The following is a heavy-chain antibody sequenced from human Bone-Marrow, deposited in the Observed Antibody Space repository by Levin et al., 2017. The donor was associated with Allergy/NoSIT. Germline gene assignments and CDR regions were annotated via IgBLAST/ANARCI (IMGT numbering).Heavy chain of an antibody. CDR2: ISGDGSGT. CDR3: AASQQSRVTYHEFWSGLAPFDI. CDR1: GSTFTSYA. Sequence: GGSLRLSCAASGSTFTSYAMSWVRQAPGKGLEWVSVISGDGSGTYSADSVQGRFTISRDNSKNTVYVQMNGLRADDTAIYFCAASQQSRVTYHEFWSGLAPFDIWGQGTMVTVSS. D-gene: IGHD3-3*01. V-gene: IGHV3-23*01. J-gene: IGHJ3*02.